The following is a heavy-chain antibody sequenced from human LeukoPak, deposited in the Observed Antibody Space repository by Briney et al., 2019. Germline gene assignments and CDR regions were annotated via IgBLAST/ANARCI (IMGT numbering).Heavy chain of an antibody. CDR1: GYTFTGYY. CDR3: ARDRVFWSGYDAFDI. CDR2: INPNSGGT. V-gene: IGHV1-2*02. J-gene: IGHJ3*02. D-gene: IGHD3-3*01. Sequence: ASVKVSCKASGYTFTGYYMHWVRQAPGQGLEWMGWINPNSGGTNYAQKFQGRVTMTRDTSISTAYMELSRLRSDDTAVYYCARDRVFWSGYDAFDIWGQGTMVTVSS.